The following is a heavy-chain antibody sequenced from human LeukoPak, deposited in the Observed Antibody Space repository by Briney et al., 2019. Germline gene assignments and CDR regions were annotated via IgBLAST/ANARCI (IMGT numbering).Heavy chain of an antibody. Sequence: SETLSLTCTVSGGFISSGGYYWSWIRQHPGKGLEWIGYIYYSGSTYYNPSLKSRVTISVDTSKNQFSLKLSSVTAADTAVYYCARDRLYCSSTSCPTVDAFDIWGQGTMVTVSS. CDR3: ARDRLYCSSTSCPTVDAFDI. CDR1: GGFISSGGYY. CDR2: IYYSGST. D-gene: IGHD2-2*01. V-gene: IGHV4-31*03. J-gene: IGHJ3*02.